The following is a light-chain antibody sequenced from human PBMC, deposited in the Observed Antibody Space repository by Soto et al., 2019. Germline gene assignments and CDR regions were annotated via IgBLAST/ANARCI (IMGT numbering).Light chain of an antibody. CDR2: EAS. CDR3: XXXNGYWT. J-gene: IGKJ1*01. Sequence: DIQMTQSPSTLSASVGDRVTITCRASQSISGSLAWYQQKPGKAPNLLIYEASTLKSGVPSRFSGSGSWTXYTXTXSXXXPXXXXXXXXXXXNGYWTFGQGTRVEIK. V-gene: IGKV1-5*03. CDR1: QSISGS.